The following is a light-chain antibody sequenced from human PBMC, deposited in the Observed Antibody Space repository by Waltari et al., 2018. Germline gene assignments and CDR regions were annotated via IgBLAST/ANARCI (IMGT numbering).Light chain of an antibody. CDR1: SGDVGAYDF. V-gene: IGLV2-14*03. Sequence: QSALTQPASVSGSPGQSIIISCTGTSGDVGAYDFVSWYQQQPGKAPKLMIYDVRNRPLGVFNSFLWSKLGNQAPLALSWLPAEGGGYCYCCSPTSLRAWVFGGGTKLAVL. J-gene: IGLJ3*02. CDR2: DVR. CDR3: CSPTSLRAWV.